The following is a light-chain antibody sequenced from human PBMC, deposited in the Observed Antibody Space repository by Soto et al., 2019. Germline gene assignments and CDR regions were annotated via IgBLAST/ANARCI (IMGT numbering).Light chain of an antibody. Sequence: DIPMTQSPSTLSVSVGVRVTITCRASQSISSWLAWYQQKPGKAPKLLIYKASSLESGVPSRFSGSGSGTEFTLTISSLQPDDFATYYCQQYNSYWTFGQGTKVEIK. CDR1: QSISSW. CDR2: KAS. CDR3: QQYNSYWT. J-gene: IGKJ1*01. V-gene: IGKV1-5*03.